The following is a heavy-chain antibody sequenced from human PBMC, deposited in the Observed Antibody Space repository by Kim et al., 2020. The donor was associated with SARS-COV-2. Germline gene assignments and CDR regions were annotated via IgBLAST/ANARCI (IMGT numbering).Heavy chain of an antibody. D-gene: IGHD3-22*01. J-gene: IGHJ5*02. Sequence: GGSLRLSCAASGFTFSDYYMSWIRQAPGKGLEWVSYISSSSSYTNYADSVKGRFTISRDNAKNSLYLQMNSLRAEDTAVYYCARDPTLYYYDSSERGWFDPWGQGTLVTVSS. CDR3: ARDPTLYYYDSSERGWFDP. V-gene: IGHV3-11*05. CDR2: ISSSSSYT. CDR1: GFTFSDYY.